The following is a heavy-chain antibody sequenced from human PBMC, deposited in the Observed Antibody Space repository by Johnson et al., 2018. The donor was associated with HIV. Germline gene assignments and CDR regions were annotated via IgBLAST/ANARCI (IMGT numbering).Heavy chain of an antibody. CDR1: GFTFSSYA. CDR2: ISYDGSNK. J-gene: IGHJ3*02. CDR3: AKAPLSGYEDAFDI. Sequence: QVQLVESGGGVVQPGRSLRLSCAASGFTFSSYAMHWVRQAPGKGLEWVALISYDGSNKYYADSVKGRFTISRDNSKNTLYLQMNSLRAEDTAVYYCAKAPLSGYEDAFDIWDQGTMVTVSS. D-gene: IGHD3-22*01. V-gene: IGHV3-30*04.